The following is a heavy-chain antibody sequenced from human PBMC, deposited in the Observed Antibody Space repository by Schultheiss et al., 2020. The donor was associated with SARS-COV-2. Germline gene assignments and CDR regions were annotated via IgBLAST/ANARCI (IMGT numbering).Heavy chain of an antibody. V-gene: IGHV3-33*08. CDR1: GFTFSSYG. D-gene: IGHD3-16*01. CDR2: IWYDGSNK. CDR3: ARLALPGLISR. J-gene: IGHJ4*02. Sequence: GGSLRLSCAASGFTFSSYGMHWVRQAPGKGLEWVAVIWYDGSNKYYADSVKGRFTISRDNAKNSLYLQMNSLRAEDTAVYYCARLALPGLISRWGQGTLVTVSS.